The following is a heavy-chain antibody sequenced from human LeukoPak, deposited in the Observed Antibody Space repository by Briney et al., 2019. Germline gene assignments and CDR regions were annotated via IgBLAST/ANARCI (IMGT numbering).Heavy chain of an antibody. CDR2: ISGTSSTI. J-gene: IGHJ4*02. Sequence: PGGSLRLSCAASGFTFSTYSMNWVRLAPGKGLEWVSYISGTSSTIYYADSVKGRFTISRDNAKNSLYLQMNSLRDEDTAVYYCASGWVGSSWPAPYWGQGTLVTVSS. D-gene: IGHD6-13*01. V-gene: IGHV3-48*02. CDR1: GFTFSTYS. CDR3: ASGWVGSSWPAPY.